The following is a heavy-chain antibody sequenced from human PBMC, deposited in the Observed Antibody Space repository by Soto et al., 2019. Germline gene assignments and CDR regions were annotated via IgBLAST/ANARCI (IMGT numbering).Heavy chain of an antibody. CDR2: INHSGST. J-gene: IGHJ4*02. CDR3: ARVWYYGSGSLSLYYFDY. D-gene: IGHD3-10*01. Sequence: ETLSLTCAVYGGSFSGYYWSWIRQPPGKGLEWIGEINHSGSTNYNPSLKSRVTISVDTSKNQFSLKLSSVTAADTAVYYCARVWYYGSGSLSLYYFDYWGQGTLVTVSS. CDR1: GGSFSGYY. V-gene: IGHV4-34*01.